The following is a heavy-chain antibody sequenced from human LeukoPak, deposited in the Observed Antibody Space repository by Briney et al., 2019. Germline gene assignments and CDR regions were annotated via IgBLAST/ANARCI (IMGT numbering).Heavy chain of an antibody. J-gene: IGHJ4*02. CDR3: ARSGPYHLPPRPIDY. CDR1: GFTVSMHW. D-gene: IGHD2-2*01. Sequence: GGSLRLSCAASGFTVSMHWMTWARQAPGKGLEWVANIKQDGSEQYYVDSWKGRFTIPRDNAKNPLYLQMNSLRAEDTAIYSCARSGPYHLPPRPIDYWGQGTLVTVSS. V-gene: IGHV3-7*01. CDR2: IKQDGSEQ.